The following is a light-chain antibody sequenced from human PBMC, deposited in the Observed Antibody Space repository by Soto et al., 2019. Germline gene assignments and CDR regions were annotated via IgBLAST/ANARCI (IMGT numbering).Light chain of an antibody. CDR3: QQYGSSPRT. Sequence: EIVLTHSPGTLSLSLGEIATLSYRASQSVSSSKLAWYQHKPGQAPRLLIYGASSRATGIPDRFSGSGSGTDFTLTISRLEPEDFAVYYCQQYGSSPRTFGQGTKVEIK. V-gene: IGKV3-20*01. CDR2: GAS. J-gene: IGKJ1*01. CDR1: QSVSSSK.